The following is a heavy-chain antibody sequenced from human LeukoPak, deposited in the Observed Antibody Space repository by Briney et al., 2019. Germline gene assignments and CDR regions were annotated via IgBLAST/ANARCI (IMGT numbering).Heavy chain of an antibody. Sequence: TSETLSLTCAVYGGSFSGYYRSWIRQPPGKGLEWIGEINHSGSSNYNPSLKSRVTISVDTSKNQFSLKLSSVTAADTAVYYCASRDYGDYVADYWGQGTLVTVSS. D-gene: IGHD4-17*01. CDR1: GGSFSGYY. CDR2: INHSGSS. CDR3: ASRDYGDYVADY. J-gene: IGHJ4*02. V-gene: IGHV4-34*01.